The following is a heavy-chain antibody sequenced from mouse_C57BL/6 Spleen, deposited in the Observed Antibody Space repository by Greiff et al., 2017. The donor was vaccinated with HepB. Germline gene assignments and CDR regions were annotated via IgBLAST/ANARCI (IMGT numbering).Heavy chain of an antibody. CDR3: ARVYGSSSFAY. D-gene: IGHD1-1*01. CDR1: GYTFTSYW. J-gene: IGHJ3*01. Sequence: QVQLKQPGAELVKPGASVKLSCKASGYTFTSYWMHWVKQRPGQGLEWIGMIHPNSGSTNYNEKFKSKATLTVDKSSSTAYMQLSSLTSEDSAVYYCARVYGSSSFAYWGQGTLVTVSA. V-gene: IGHV1-64*01. CDR2: IHPNSGST.